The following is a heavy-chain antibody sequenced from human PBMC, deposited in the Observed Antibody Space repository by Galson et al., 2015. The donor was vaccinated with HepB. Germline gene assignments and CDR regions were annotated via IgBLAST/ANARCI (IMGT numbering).Heavy chain of an antibody. CDR2: IYYSGST. V-gene: IGHV4-30-4*01. J-gene: IGHJ5*02. Sequence: TLSLTCTVSGGSISSGDYYWSWIRQPPGKGLEWIGYIYYSGSTYYNPSLKSRVTISVDTSKNQFSLKLSSVTAADTAVYYCARVELRNYDFWSGYSNWFDPWGQGTLVTVSS. D-gene: IGHD3-3*01. CDR1: GGSISSGDYY. CDR3: ARVELRNYDFWSGYSNWFDP.